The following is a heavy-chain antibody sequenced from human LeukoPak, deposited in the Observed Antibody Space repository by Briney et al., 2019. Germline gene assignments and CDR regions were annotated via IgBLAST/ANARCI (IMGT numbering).Heavy chain of an antibody. J-gene: IGHJ6*02. V-gene: IGHV3-48*02. Sequence: GGSLRLSCAASGFTFSNYGMHWVRQAPGKGLEWVSYISSSSSTIYYADSVKGRFTISRDNAKNSLYLQMNSLRDEDTAVYYCAREDIVVVVAAIPHSDYYYGMDVWGQGTTVTVSS. CDR2: ISSSSSTI. CDR3: AREDIVVVVAAIPHSDYYYGMDV. D-gene: IGHD2-15*01. CDR1: GFTFSNYG.